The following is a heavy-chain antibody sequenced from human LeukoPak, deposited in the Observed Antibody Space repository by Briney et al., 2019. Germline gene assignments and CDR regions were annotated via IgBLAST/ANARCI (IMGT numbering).Heavy chain of an antibody. CDR1: GGSFSGYY. CDR2: INHSGST. D-gene: IGHD3-3*01. V-gene: IGHV4-34*01. CDR3: ARGLGYDFWSGYYAQDY. J-gene: IGHJ4*02. Sequence: PSETLSLXCAVYGGSFSGYYWSWIRQPPGKGLEWIGEINHSGSTNYNPSLKSRVTISVDTSKNQFSLKLSSVTAADTAVYYCARGLGYDFWSGYYAQDYWGQGTLVTVSS.